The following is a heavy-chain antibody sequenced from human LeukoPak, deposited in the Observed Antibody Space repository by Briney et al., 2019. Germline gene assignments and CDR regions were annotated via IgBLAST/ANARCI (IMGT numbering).Heavy chain of an antibody. CDR2: ISSISSSRTFI. D-gene: IGHD6-13*01. CDR3: ARDGGIAPAGTVTYYYYYMDV. CDR1: GFTFSSYS. V-gene: IGHV3-21*01. Sequence: GGSLRLCCAASGFTFSSYSMNWVRQAPGKGLEWVSSISSISSSRTFIYYPDSVKGRFTISGDNTKNSLFLQMNSLRAEDTAVYYCARDGGIAPAGTVTYYYYYMDVWGKGTTVTVSS. J-gene: IGHJ6*03.